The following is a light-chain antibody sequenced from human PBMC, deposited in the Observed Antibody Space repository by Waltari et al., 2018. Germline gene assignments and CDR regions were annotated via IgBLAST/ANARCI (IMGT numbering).Light chain of an antibody. J-gene: IGKJ2*01. CDR2: DAS. CDR1: QSVSNY. Sequence: EIVLTQPPATLSLSPGERATISCRASQSVSNYLAWYQQKVGQAPRLLIYDASNRATDVPARFSGSGSGTDFTLTISSLEPEDLAVYYCQQRSDWPYTFGQGTKLEIK. V-gene: IGKV3-11*01. CDR3: QQRSDWPYT.